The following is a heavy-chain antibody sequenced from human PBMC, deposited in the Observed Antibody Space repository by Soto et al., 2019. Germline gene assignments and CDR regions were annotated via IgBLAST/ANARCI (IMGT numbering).Heavy chain of an antibody. CDR3: ARGGYSSSPNWFDP. D-gene: IGHD6-6*01. J-gene: IGHJ5*02. CDR1: GGSISSGGYS. Sequence: TSETLSLTCAVSGGSISSGGYSWSWIRQPPGKGLEWIGYIYHSGSTYYNPSLKSRVTISVDRSKNQFSLKLSSVTAADTAVYYCARGGYSSSPNWFDPWGQGTLVTSPQ. CDR2: IYHSGST. V-gene: IGHV4-30-2*01.